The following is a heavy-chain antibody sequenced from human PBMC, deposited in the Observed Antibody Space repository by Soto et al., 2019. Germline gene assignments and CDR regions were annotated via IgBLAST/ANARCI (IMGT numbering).Heavy chain of an antibody. D-gene: IGHD4-17*01. V-gene: IGHV3-21*01. CDR2: IGGSSSSS. J-gene: IGHJ6*02. CDR1: GFTFSDYS. CDR3: ASGPRKEYGDDFLSFYSGMDV. Sequence: EVRLVESGGGLVKPGGYLRLSCAASGFTFSDYSMNWVRQGPGKGVVCVSSIGGSSSSSYYAGSVEGRFTISRDNARKARFLPMNSLSVDDMCVYYCASGPRKEYGDDFLSFYSGMDVWGQGATVTVSS.